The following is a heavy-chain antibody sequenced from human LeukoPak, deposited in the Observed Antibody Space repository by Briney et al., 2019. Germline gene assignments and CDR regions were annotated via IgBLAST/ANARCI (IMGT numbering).Heavy chain of an antibody. J-gene: IGHJ4*02. Sequence: SETLSLTCTVSGGSISSGGYYWSWIRQHPGKGLEWIGYIYYSGSTYYNPSLKSRVTISVDTSKNQFSLKLSSVTAADTAVYYCARDYRGSYGFDYWGQGTLVTVSS. CDR2: IYYSGST. V-gene: IGHV4-31*03. CDR3: ARDYRGSYGFDY. CDR1: GGSISSGGYY. D-gene: IGHD1-26*01.